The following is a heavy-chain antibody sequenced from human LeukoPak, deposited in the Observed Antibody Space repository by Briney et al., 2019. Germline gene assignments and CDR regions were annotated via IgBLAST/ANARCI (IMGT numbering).Heavy chain of an antibody. V-gene: IGHV3-30*02. CDR3: ARDQVVVAAGD. J-gene: IGHJ4*02. CDR1: GFTFSSYG. CDR2: IGYDGRNK. Sequence: PGGSLRLSCAASGFTFSSYGIHWVRQAPGKGLEWVTFIGYDGRNKYYADSVKGRFTISRDNAKNSLYLQMNSLRAEDTAVYYCARDQVVVAAGDWGQGTLVTVSS. D-gene: IGHD2-15*01.